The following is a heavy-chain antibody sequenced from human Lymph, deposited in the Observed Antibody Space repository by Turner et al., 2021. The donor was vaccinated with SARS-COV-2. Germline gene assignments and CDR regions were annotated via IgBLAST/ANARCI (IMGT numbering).Heavy chain of an antibody. CDR1: GFTFNNYP. J-gene: IGHJ4*02. V-gene: IGHV3-30-3*01. Sequence: QVQLVVSGGGVVQPGRSLSFSCAASGFTFNNYPIHWVRQAPGKGLEWVAVISYDGSNKYYADSVKGRFTISRDNSKNTLYLQMNSLRAEDTAVYYCARDSSGSGTLDYWGQGTLVTVSS. CDR3: ARDSSGSGTLDY. D-gene: IGHD3-10*01. CDR2: ISYDGSNK.